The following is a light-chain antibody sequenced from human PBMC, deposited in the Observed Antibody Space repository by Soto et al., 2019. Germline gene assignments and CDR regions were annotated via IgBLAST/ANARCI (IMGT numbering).Light chain of an antibody. J-gene: IGKJ1*01. V-gene: IGKV1-5*01. Sequence: DVQMTLSPSTLSASVGDRVTITCRASQSVTSWLAWYQQKPGKAPKVLIYDASSLESGVPSRFSGSGSGTEFTLTISSLHPDDFATYYCHHYNSYPGTFGQGTKVEIK. CDR2: DAS. CDR1: QSVTSW. CDR3: HHYNSYPGT.